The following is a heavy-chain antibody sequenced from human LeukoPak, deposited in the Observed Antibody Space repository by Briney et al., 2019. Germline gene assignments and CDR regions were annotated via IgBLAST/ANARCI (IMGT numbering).Heavy chain of an antibody. V-gene: IGHV4-39*01. CDR2: INYSGTT. CDR3: ARLSIVGATSSYYMDV. CDR1: RDSFTSSSYY. J-gene: IGHJ6*03. Sequence: SETLSLTCSVSRDSFTSSSYYWGWIRQPPGKGLEWMGSINYSGTTYYNPSLKSRVTISVDTSKNQFSLRLSSVTVADTDVYYCARLSIVGATSSYYMDVSGKGTTVTVSS. D-gene: IGHD1-26*01.